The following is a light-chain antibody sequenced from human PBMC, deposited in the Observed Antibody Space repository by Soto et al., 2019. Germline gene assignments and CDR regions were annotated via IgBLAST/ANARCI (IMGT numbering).Light chain of an antibody. J-gene: IGLJ2*01. Sequence: QSVLTQPPSASGTPGQTVTISCSGSSSNIGRNTVNWYQQLPGTAPKVLIYSNNQRPSGVPDRLSGSKSGTSASLAISGLQSEDEADYYCAAWDDSLHAVVFGGGTKLTVL. CDR2: SNN. V-gene: IGLV1-44*01. CDR1: SSNIGRNT. CDR3: AAWDDSLHAVV.